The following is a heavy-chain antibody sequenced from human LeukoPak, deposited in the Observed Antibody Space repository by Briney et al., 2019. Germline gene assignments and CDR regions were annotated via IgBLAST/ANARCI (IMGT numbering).Heavy chain of an antibody. D-gene: IGHD6-13*01. CDR1: GGSISSSSYY. J-gene: IGHJ3*02. CDR3: ATPRGYSSSWYGAFDI. Sequence: SETLSLACTVSGGSISSSSYYWGWIRQPPGKGLEWIGSIYYSGSTYYNPPLKSRVTISVDTSKNQFSLKLSSVTAADTAVYYCATPRGYSSSWYGAFDIWGQGTMVTVSS. V-gene: IGHV4-39*07. CDR2: IYYSGST.